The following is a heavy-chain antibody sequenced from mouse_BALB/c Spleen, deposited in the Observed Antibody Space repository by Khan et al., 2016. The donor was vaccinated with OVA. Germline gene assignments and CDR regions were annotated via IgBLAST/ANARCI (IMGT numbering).Heavy chain of an antibody. Sequence: EVKLLESGPRLVKPSQTLSLTCSVTGDSITSGYWTWIRKFPGNKFEFMGYIIYTGRIYYNPSLKSRISITRHTSKNQYYLQLNSVTTEDTATYYCARSTYRYAFAYWGQGTLVTVSA. CDR1: GDSITSGY. V-gene: IGHV3-8*02. CDR3: ARSTYRYAFAY. CDR2: IIYTGRI. J-gene: IGHJ3*01. D-gene: IGHD2-14*01.